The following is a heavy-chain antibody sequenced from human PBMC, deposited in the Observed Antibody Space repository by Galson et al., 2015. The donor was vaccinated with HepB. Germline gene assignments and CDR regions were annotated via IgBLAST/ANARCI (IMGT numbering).Heavy chain of an antibody. CDR1: GYSFTTFW. J-gene: IGHJ4*02. V-gene: IGHV5-10-1*01. CDR3: ACRHSYFASGTWYNVSDF. CDR2: IDPSDSYT. Sequence: QSGAEVKKPGESLRISCKASGYSFTTFWISWVRQMPGKGLEWMGRIDPSDSYTDYSPSFQGHVTISADKSITTAYLQWSSLKASDTAMYYCACRHSYFASGTWYNVSDFWGQGTLVTVSS. D-gene: IGHD3-10*01.